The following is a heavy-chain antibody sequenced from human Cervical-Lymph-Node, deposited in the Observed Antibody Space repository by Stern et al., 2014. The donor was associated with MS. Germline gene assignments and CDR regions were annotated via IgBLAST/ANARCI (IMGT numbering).Heavy chain of an antibody. J-gene: IGHJ3*02. V-gene: IGHV1-58*01. CDR3: AAINDYYDSSGYDAFDI. Sequence: QLVESGPEVKKPGTSVKVCKASGFTFTSSAVQWVRQARGQRLEWIGWIVVGSGNTNYAQKFQERVTITRDMSTSTAYMELSSLRSEDTAVYYCAAINDYYDSSGYDAFDIWGQGTMVTVSS. CDR2: IVVGSGNT. D-gene: IGHD3-22*01. CDR1: GFTFTSSA.